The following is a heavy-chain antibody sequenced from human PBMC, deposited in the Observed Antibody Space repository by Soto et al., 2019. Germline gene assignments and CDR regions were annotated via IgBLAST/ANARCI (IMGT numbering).Heavy chain of an antibody. CDR1: GGSISSSSYY. CDR3: ARVSTYTDYYGSGIDAFDI. Sequence: SETLSLTCTVSGGSISSSSYYWGWIRQPPGKGLEWIGYIYYSGSTNYNPSLKSRVTISVDTSKNQFSLKLSSVTAADTAVYYCARVSTYTDYYGSGIDAFDIWGQGTMVTVSS. D-gene: IGHD3-10*01. V-gene: IGHV4-61*05. CDR2: IYYSGST. J-gene: IGHJ3*02.